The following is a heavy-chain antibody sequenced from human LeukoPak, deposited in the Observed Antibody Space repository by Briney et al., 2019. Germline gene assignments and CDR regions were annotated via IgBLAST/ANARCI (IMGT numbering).Heavy chain of an antibody. D-gene: IGHD2-2*01. V-gene: IGHV4-38-2*01. J-gene: IGHJ4*02. CDR1: GYSISSGYY. Sequence: SETLSLTCAVSGYSISSGYYWGWIRQPPGKGLEWIGSIYHSGSTYYNPSLKSRVTISVDTSKNQFSLKLSSVTAADTAVYYRASPPYCSSTSCSDYWGQGTLVTVSS. CDR3: ASPPYCSSTSCSDY. CDR2: IYHSGST.